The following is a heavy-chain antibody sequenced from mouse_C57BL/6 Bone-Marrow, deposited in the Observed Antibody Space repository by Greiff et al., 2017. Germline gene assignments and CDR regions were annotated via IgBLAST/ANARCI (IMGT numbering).Heavy chain of an antibody. Sequence: QVQLQQSGAELARPGASVKLSCKASGYTFTSYGISWVKQRTGQGLEWIGEIYPRSGNTYYNEKFKGKATLTADKSSSTAYMELRSLTSEDSAVYFCAREKGVSNYERIYYYAMDYWGQGTSVTVSS. CDR3: AREKGVSNYERIYYYAMDY. CDR2: IYPRSGNT. D-gene: IGHD2-5*01. V-gene: IGHV1-81*01. CDR1: GYTFTSYG. J-gene: IGHJ4*01.